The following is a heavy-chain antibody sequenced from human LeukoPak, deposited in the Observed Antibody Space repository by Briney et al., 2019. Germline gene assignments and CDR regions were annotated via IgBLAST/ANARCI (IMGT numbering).Heavy chain of an antibody. CDR1: GFTFSKYW. V-gene: IGHV3-7*01. CDR2: IKQEGSEK. J-gene: IGHJ4*02. Sequence: PGGSLRLSCAASGFTFSKYWMSWVRQAPGKGLEWVANIKQEGSEKYYVDSVKGRFTISRDNAKQSLYMQMNSLTAEDTAVYYCARSGSPGAVTVYYFDYWGQGTLVTVSS. D-gene: IGHD2-21*02. CDR3: ARSGSPGAVTVYYFDY.